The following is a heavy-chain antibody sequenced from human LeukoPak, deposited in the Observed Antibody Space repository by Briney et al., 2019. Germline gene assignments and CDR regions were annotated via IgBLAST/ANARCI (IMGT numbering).Heavy chain of an antibody. CDR1: AFSFSVSP. V-gene: IGHV3-73*01. Sequence: GGSLRLSCAASAFSFSVSPMHWVRQASGKGLEWVGHIRGKTNNYATAYTASVKGRFTISRDDSKNTAYLQMNSLKTEDTAVYYCTRLVGGGTFDYWGQGTLVTVSS. CDR3: TRLVGGGTFDY. CDR2: IRGKTNNYAT. J-gene: IGHJ4*02. D-gene: IGHD1-26*01.